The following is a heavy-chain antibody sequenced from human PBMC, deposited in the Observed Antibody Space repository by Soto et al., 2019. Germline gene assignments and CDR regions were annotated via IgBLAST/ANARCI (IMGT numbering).Heavy chain of an antibody. CDR3: TRDASRDSSARGWFDP. CDR1: GFTFRSFT. CDR2: ISSNSAYI. Sequence: GSLLLSCSASGFTFRSFTMNWVRQAPGKGLEWVSTISSNSAYIYYTDALRGRFTISRDNAKNSLHLQMNSLRAEDTAVYYCTRDASRDSSARGWFDPWGPGTLVTVSS. V-gene: IGHV3-21*01. J-gene: IGHJ5*02. D-gene: IGHD6-13*01.